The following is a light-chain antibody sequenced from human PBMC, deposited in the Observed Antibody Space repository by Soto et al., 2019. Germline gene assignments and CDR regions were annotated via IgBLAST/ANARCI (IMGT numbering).Light chain of an antibody. CDR1: QSVSSN. Sequence: EIVMTQSPATLSVSPGERVTLSCRASQSVSSNLAWYQHKPGQAPRLLIYGASIRATAVPAKFSGSGSGTKFTLTISSQQSEDFAVYYCQQYQKWPLTFGGGTKAEIK. V-gene: IGKV3-15*01. CDR3: QQYQKWPLT. J-gene: IGKJ4*01. CDR2: GAS.